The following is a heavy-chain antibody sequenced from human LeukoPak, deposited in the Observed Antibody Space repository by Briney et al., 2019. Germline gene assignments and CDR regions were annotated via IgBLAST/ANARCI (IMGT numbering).Heavy chain of an antibody. CDR3: AREQRPAWFGELYPYFDY. J-gene: IGHJ4*02. Sequence: SETLSLTCTVSGYSISSGYYWGWIRQPPGKGLEWIGSIYHSGSTYYNPSLKSRVTISVDTSKNQFSLKLSSVTAADTAVYYCAREQRPAWFGELYPYFDYWGQGTLVTVSS. D-gene: IGHD3-10*01. CDR2: IYHSGST. CDR1: GYSISSGYY. V-gene: IGHV4-38-2*02.